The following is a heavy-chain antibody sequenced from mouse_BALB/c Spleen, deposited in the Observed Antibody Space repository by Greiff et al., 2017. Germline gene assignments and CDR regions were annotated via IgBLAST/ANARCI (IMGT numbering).Heavy chain of an antibody. Sequence: QVQLQQSGAELVRPGSSVKISCKASGYAFSSYWMNWVKQRPGQGLEWIGQIYPGDGDTNYNGKFKGKATLTADKSSSTAYMQLSSLTSEDSAVYYCARNGPLWLRDHFDYWGQGTTLTVSS. J-gene: IGHJ2*01. CDR2: IYPGDGDT. CDR3: ARNGPLWLRDHFDY. CDR1: GYAFSSYW. D-gene: IGHD2-2*01. V-gene: IGHV1-80*01.